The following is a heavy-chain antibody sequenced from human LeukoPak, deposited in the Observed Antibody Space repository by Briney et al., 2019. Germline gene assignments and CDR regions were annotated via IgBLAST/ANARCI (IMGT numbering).Heavy chain of an antibody. CDR2: ITTYNGYT. Sequence: ASVKVSCKASGYTFTNYGISWMRQAPGQGLEWMGWITTYNGYTNYAQEFQGRVTMTTDTSTSTAYMELRSLRSDDAAVYYCARLSGSYYIFDYWGQGTLVTVSS. V-gene: IGHV1-18*01. J-gene: IGHJ4*02. CDR3: ARLSGSYYIFDY. D-gene: IGHD1-26*01. CDR1: GYTFTNYG.